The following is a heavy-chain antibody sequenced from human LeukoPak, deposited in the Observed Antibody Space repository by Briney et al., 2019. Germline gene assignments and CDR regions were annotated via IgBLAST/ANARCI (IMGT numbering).Heavy chain of an antibody. J-gene: IGHJ4*02. V-gene: IGHV3-66*01. CDR3: ARGGYQLLSSFDY. D-gene: IGHD2-2*01. CDR1: GFTVSSNY. CDR2: IYSGGST. Sequence: GGSLRLSCAASGFTVSSNYMSWVRQAPGKGLEWVSVIYSGGSTYYADSVKGRFTISRDNAKNSLYLQMNSLRAEDTAVYYCARGGYQLLSSFDYWGQGTLVTVSS.